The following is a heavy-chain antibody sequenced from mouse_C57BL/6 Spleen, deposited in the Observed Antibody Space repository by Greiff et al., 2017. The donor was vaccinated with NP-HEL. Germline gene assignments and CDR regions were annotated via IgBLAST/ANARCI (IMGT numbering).Heavy chain of an antibody. CDR1: GYSITSGYY. D-gene: IGHD4-1*02. Sequence: EVQLVESGPGLVKPSQSLSLTCSVTGYSITSGYYWNWIRQFPGNKLEWMGYISYDGSNNYNPSLKNRISITRDTSKNQFFLKLNSVTTEDTATYYCARDPQLGRFAYWGQGTLVTVSA. V-gene: IGHV3-6*01. J-gene: IGHJ3*01. CDR2: ISYDGSN. CDR3: ARDPQLGRFAY.